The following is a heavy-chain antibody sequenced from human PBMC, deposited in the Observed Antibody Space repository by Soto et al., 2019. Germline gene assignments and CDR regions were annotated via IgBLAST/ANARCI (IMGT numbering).Heavy chain of an antibody. CDR3: ARQRNWGSRWFDP. Sequence: QVQLVQSGAEVKKPGASVKVSCKASGYTFTGYYMHWVRQAPRQGLEWMGWINPNSGGTNYAQKFQGWVTMTRDTSISTAYMELSRLRSDDTAVYYCARQRNWGSRWFDPWGQGTLVTVSS. J-gene: IGHJ5*02. CDR1: GYTFTGYY. CDR2: INPNSGGT. V-gene: IGHV1-2*04. D-gene: IGHD7-27*01.